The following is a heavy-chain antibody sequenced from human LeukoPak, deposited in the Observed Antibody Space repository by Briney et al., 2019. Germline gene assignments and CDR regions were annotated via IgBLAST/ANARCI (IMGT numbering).Heavy chain of an antibody. J-gene: IGHJ4*02. V-gene: IGHV3-15*01. D-gene: IGHD1-14*01. CDR2: IRAGGTT. CDR3: ATDVPSPLAQIDY. Sequence: KPGGSLRLSCAASGFTFNNAWMSWVRQAPGEGLEWVARIRAGGTTDYAAPVKGRFTISRDDSMNTLYLQMDSLKTGDTAVYYCATDVPSPLAQIDYWGQGTPVTVSS. CDR1: GFTFNNAW.